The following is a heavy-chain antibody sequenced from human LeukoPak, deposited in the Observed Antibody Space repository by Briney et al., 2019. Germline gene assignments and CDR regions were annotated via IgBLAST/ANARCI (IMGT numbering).Heavy chain of an antibody. CDR3: ARDLFIRGELPHFDY. D-gene: IGHD1-26*01. V-gene: IGHV1-69*13. CDR1: GGTFSSYA. CDR2: IIPIFGTA. Sequence: GASVKVSCKASGGTFSSYAISWVRQAPGQGLEWMGGIIPIFGTANYAQKFQGRVTITADESTSTAYMELSSLRSEDTAVYYCARDLFIRGELPHFDYWGQGTLVTVSS. J-gene: IGHJ4*02.